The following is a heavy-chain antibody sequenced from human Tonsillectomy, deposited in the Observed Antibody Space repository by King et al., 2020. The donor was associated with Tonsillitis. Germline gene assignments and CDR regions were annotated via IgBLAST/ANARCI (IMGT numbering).Heavy chain of an antibody. CDR2: IRSKAYGGTT. Sequence: QLVQSGGGLVQTGRSLRLSCTASGFTFGDYAMSWFRQAPGKGLEWVGFIRSKAYGGTTEYAASVKGRFTISRDDSKSIAYLQMNSLKTEDTAVYYCTRGDGSGSYYNPYYYYGMDVWGQGTTVTVSS. V-gene: IGHV3-49*03. D-gene: IGHD3-10*01. CDR1: GFTFGDYA. J-gene: IGHJ6*02. CDR3: TRGDGSGSYYNPYYYYGMDV.